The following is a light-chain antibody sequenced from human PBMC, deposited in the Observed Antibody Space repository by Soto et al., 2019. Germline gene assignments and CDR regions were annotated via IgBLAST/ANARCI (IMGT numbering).Light chain of an antibody. CDR1: QSISSY. CDR2: AAS. CDR3: QQSYSTPWT. J-gene: IGKJ1*01. Sequence: DIQMTQSPSSLSASVGDRVTITSRASQSISSYLNWYQQKPGKAPKLLIYAASSLQSGVPSRFSGSGSGTDSTLTISSLQPEDFATYYCQQSYSTPWTFGQGTKVEIK. V-gene: IGKV1-39*01.